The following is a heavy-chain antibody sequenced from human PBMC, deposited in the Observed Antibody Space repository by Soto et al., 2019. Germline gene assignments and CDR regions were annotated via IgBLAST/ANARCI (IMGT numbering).Heavy chain of an antibody. Sequence: GGSLRLSCAASGFTFSSYAMSWVRQAPGKGLEWVSAISGSGGSTYYADSVKGRFTISRDNSKNTLYLQMNSLRAEDTAVYYCAKDSVIAVAGTGDYWGQGTLVTVSS. V-gene: IGHV3-23*01. CDR2: ISGSGGST. CDR1: GFTFSSYA. D-gene: IGHD6-19*01. J-gene: IGHJ4*02. CDR3: AKDSVIAVAGTGDY.